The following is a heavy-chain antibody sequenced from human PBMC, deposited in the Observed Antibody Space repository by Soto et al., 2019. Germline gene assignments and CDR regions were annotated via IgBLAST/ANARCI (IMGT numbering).Heavy chain of an antibody. Sequence: SVKVSCKASGCTFSSYAISCVRQAPGQVLEWMGGIIPIFGTANYAQKFQGRVTITADESTSTAYMELSSLRSEDTAVYYCARESRYDFWSGPYYFDYWGQGTLVTVSS. CDR3: ARESRYDFWSGPYYFDY. D-gene: IGHD3-3*01. CDR2: IIPIFGTA. J-gene: IGHJ4*02. CDR1: GCTFSSYA. V-gene: IGHV1-69*13.